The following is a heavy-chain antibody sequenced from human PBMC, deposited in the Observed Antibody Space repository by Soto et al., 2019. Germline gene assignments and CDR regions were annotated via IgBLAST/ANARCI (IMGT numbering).Heavy chain of an antibody. CDR2: INPDGRDE. V-gene: IGHV3-7*04. Sequence: EVQLVESGGGLIQHGGSLRLSCTASGLPFSSHYMSWIRQAPGRGLEWVAKINPDGRDEQYADSVRGRFTVSRDNTKNLVFLQMKGLRVEDTALYYCARETWWRLDYWGQGNLVTVSS. CDR1: GLPFSSHY. CDR3: ARETWWRLDY. J-gene: IGHJ4*02. D-gene: IGHD2-15*01.